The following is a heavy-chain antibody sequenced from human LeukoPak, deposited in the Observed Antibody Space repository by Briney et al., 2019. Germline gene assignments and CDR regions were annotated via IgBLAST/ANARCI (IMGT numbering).Heavy chain of an antibody. J-gene: IGHJ4*02. CDR3: AKDGRPGFGGVIVGY. D-gene: IGHD3-16*02. CDR2: ISGSGGST. V-gene: IGHV3-23*01. Sequence: PGGTLRLSCAASGFTFRTYRMHWVRQAPGKGLEWVSAISGSGGSTYYADSVKGRFTISRDNSKNTLYLQMNSLRAEDTAVYYCAKDGRPGFGGVIVGYWGQGTLVTVSS. CDR1: GFTFRTYR.